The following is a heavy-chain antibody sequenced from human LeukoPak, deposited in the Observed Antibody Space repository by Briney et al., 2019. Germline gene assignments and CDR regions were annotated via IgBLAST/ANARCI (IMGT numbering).Heavy chain of an antibody. D-gene: IGHD2-21*01. CDR2: IYSDGRT. CDR3: ARDEIPVI. CDR1: GFSVSDYY. V-gene: IGHV3-53*01. Sequence: GGSLRLSCAASGFSVSDYYMNWVRQAPGKGLEWVSFIYSDGRTYYAESVKGRFTISRDNSRNTLYLQMNSLRVEDTAVYYCARDEIPVIWGQGTLVTVSS. J-gene: IGHJ4*02.